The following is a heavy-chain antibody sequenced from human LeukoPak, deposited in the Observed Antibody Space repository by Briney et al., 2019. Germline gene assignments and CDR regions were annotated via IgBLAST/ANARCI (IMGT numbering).Heavy chain of an antibody. D-gene: IGHD6-6*01. CDR3: AGVASSSSGERYNWFDP. CDR2: IYYSGST. CDR1: GGSISSGGYY. J-gene: IGHJ5*02. Sequence: PSQTLSLTCTVSGGSISSGGYYWSWIRQHPGKGLEWIGYIYYSGSTYYNPSLKSRVTISVDTSKNQFSLKLSSVTAADTAVYYCAGVASSSSGERYNWFDPWGQGTLVTVSS. V-gene: IGHV4-31*03.